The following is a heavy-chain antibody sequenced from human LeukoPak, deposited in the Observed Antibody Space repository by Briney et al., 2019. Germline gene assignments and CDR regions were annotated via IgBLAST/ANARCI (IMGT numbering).Heavy chain of an antibody. V-gene: IGHV4-59*01. CDR3: ARARSNWDYYFDY. D-gene: IGHD1-7*01. Sequence: PSETLSLTCTVSGGSISSYYWSWIRQPPGKGLEWIGYIYYSGSTNYNPSLKSRVTISVDTSKNQFSLKLSSLTDADTAVYYCARARSNWDYYFDYWGQGTLVTVSS. J-gene: IGHJ4*02. CDR1: GGSISSYY. CDR2: IYYSGST.